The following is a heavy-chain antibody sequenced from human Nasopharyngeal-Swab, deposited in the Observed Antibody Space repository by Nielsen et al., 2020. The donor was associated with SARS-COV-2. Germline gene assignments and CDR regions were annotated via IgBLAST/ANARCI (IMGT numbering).Heavy chain of an antibody. Sequence: WIRQPPGKGLEWVSVIYSGGSTYYADSVKGRFTISRDNSKNTLYLQMNSLRAEDTAVYYCARVKITIFGVAYFDYWGQGTLVTVSS. CDR3: ARVKITIFGVAYFDY. V-gene: IGHV3-53*01. J-gene: IGHJ4*02. CDR2: IYSGGST. D-gene: IGHD3-3*01.